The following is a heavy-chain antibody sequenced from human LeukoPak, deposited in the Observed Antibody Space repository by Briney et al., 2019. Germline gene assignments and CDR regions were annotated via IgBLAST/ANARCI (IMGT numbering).Heavy chain of an antibody. J-gene: IGHJ3*02. Sequence: SVKVSCKASGGTFSSYAISWVRQARGQGLEWMGRIIPIFGTANYAQKFQGRVTITTDESTSTAYMELSSLRSEDTAVYYCASYDSFGAFDIWGQGTMVTVSS. V-gene: IGHV1-69*05. CDR2: IIPIFGTA. CDR1: GGTFSSYA. D-gene: IGHD3-22*01. CDR3: ASYDSFGAFDI.